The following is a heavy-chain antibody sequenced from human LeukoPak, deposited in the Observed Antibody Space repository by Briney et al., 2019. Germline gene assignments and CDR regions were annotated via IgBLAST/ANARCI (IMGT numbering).Heavy chain of an antibody. CDR2: ISSSSSYI. CDR3: ARDWDSLEGAFDI. D-gene: IGHD1-26*01. CDR1: GFTFSSYS. Sequence: GGSLRLSCAASGFTFSSYSMNWVRHAPGKGLEWVSSISSSSSYIYYADSVKGRFTISRDNAKNSLYLQMNSLRAEDTAVYYCARDWDSLEGAFDIWGQGTMVTVSS. J-gene: IGHJ3*02. V-gene: IGHV3-21*01.